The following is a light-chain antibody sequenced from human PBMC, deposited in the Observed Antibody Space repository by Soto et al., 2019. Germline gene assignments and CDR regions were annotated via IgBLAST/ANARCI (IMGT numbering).Light chain of an antibody. CDR1: QSVSSN. CDR2: GAS. CDR3: QRYNNWPFT. J-gene: IGKJ3*01. V-gene: IGKV3-15*01. Sequence: EIVMTQSPATLSVSPGERATLSCRASQSVSSNLAWYQQKPGQAPRLLIYGASTRAAGIPARFSGSGSGTEFTLTISSLQSEDFAVYYCQRYNNWPFTFGPGTNVDIK.